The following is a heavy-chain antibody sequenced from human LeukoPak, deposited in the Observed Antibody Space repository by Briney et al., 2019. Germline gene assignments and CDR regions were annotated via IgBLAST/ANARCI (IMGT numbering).Heavy chain of an antibody. CDR2: IYSGGST. V-gene: IGHV3-66*04. CDR1: GFTVSSNY. D-gene: IGHD6-13*01. J-gene: IGHJ6*02. CDR3: ARLYSTSYGMDV. Sequence: GGSLRLSCAASGFTVSSNYMSWVRQAPGKGLEWVSVIYSGGSTYYADSVKGRFTISRDNSKNTLYLQTNSLRAEDTAVYYCARLYSTSYGMDVWGQGTTVTVSS.